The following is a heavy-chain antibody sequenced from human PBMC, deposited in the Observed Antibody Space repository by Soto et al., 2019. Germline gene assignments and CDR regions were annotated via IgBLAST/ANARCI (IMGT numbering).Heavy chain of an antibody. V-gene: IGHV4-30-2*01. CDR2: IYHSGST. Sequence: SETLSLTCAVSGGSISSGGYSWSWIRQPPGKGLEWIGYIYHSGSTYYNPSLKSRVTISVDRSKNQFSLKLSSVTAADTAVYYCARSGWEYYFDYWGQGTLVTVSS. CDR1: GGSISSGGYS. CDR3: ARSGWEYYFDY. J-gene: IGHJ4*02. D-gene: IGHD6-19*01.